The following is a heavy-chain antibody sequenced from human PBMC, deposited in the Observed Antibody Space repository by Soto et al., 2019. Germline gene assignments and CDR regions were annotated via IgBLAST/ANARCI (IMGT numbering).Heavy chain of an antibody. Sequence: SETLSLTCAVSGGSISSSNWWSWVRQPPGKGLEWIGEIYHSGSTNYNPSLKGRITIAVDKSKNHVSLNLRSLTAADTAVYYCARGGDSSGYESLNWFDPWGQGTLVTV. CDR3: ARGGDSSGYESLNWFDP. D-gene: IGHD3-22*01. V-gene: IGHV4-4*02. CDR1: GGSISSSNW. J-gene: IGHJ5*02. CDR2: IYHSGST.